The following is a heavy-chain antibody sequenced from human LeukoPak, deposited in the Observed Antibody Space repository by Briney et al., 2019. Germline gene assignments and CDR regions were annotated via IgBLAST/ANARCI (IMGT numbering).Heavy chain of an antibody. CDR3: AKAGIGAAYHYHYGMDV. Sequence: SETLSLTCTVSGGSISSYYWSWIRQPPGKGLEWIGYIYYSGSTNYNPSLKSRVTISVDTSKNQFSLKLSSVTAADTAVYYCAKAGIGAAYHYHYGMDVWGQGTTVTVSS. CDR2: IYYSGST. CDR1: GGSISSYY. J-gene: IGHJ6*02. D-gene: IGHD6-13*01. V-gene: IGHV4-59*08.